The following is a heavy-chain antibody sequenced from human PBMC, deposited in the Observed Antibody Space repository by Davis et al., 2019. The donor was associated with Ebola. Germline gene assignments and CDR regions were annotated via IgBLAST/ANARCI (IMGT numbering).Heavy chain of an antibody. CDR2: IYYSGST. Sequence: MPSETLSLTCTVSGGSISSYYWSWIRQPPGKGLEWIGYIYYSGSTNYNPSLKSRVTISVDTSKNQFSLKLSSVTAADTAVYYCARGRGRIFGVVKLDYWGQGTLVTVSS. J-gene: IGHJ4*02. D-gene: IGHD3-3*02. CDR3: ARGRGRIFGVVKLDY. V-gene: IGHV4-59*12. CDR1: GGSISSYY.